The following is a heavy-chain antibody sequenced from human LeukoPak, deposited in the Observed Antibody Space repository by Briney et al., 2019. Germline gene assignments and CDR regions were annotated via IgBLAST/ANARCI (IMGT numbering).Heavy chain of an antibody. CDR3: PRGLLSSARLSWFDP. CDR2: IYHSGST. D-gene: IGHD2-15*01. Sequence: SETLSLTCAVSGGPISSGGYSWSWIRQPPGKGLEWIGYIYHSGSTYYNPSLKSRVTISVDRSKNQFSLKLSSVTAADTAVYYCPRGLLSSARLSWFDPWGQGTLVTVSS. V-gene: IGHV4-30-2*01. CDR1: GGPISSGGYS. J-gene: IGHJ5*02.